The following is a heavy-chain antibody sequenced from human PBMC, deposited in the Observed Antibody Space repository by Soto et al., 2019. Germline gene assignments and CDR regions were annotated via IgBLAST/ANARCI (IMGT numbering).Heavy chain of an antibody. CDR2: LSFDGNNI. CDR1: GFTFSNYA. Sequence: VQLVESGGGVVQPGRSLRLSCAASGFTFSNYAIHWVRQAPGKGLEWVAVLSFDGNNIHYADSVKGRFTISRDNSKNTLYLQMNTLRAEDTAVYYCARGPFGDAAMVTNYFDYWGQGTLVTVSS. J-gene: IGHJ4*02. D-gene: IGHD5-18*01. V-gene: IGHV3-30-3*01. CDR3: ARGPFGDAAMVTNYFDY.